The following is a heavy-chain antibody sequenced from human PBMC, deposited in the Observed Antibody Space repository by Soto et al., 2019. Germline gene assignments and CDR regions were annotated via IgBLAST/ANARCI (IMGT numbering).Heavy chain of an antibody. CDR3: PREDAARIERWFDA. Sequence: QVQLQESGPRLVKPSQTLSLSCAVSGGSIISASYSWNWIRQSPGRGLEWIGHIYSSGSTYYKPSLKSRVSISVDTSNNQFSLKLTSVTAADAAVYFCPREDAARIERWFDAWGQGILVTVSS. D-gene: IGHD6-6*01. CDR1: GGSIISASYS. V-gene: IGHV4-31*11. CDR2: IYSSGST. J-gene: IGHJ5*02.